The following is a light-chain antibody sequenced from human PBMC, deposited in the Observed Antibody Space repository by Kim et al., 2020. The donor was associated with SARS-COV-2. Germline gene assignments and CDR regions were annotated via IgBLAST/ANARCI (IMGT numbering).Light chain of an antibody. CDR3: QSYENNFWV. Sequence: NFMLTQPHSVSESPGKTITISCTRSSGSIASNYVQWYQQRPGSAPTPVIYEDNRRPSGVPDRFSGSVDSSSNSASLTISGLKTEDEADYYCQSYENNFWVFGGGTQLTVL. CDR2: EDN. J-gene: IGLJ3*02. CDR1: SGSIASNY. V-gene: IGLV6-57*03.